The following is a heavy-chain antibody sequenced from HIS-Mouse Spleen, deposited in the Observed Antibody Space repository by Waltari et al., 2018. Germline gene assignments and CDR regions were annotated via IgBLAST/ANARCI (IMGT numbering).Heavy chain of an antibody. CDR2: IKSKTDGGTT. CDR1: GGSISSSSYY. V-gene: IGHV3-15*01. D-gene: IGHD3-9*01. J-gene: IGHJ4*02. Sequence: LQLQESGPGLVKPPETLSLTCTVSGGSISSSSYYWGWIRQPPGKGLEWVGRIKSKTDGGTTDYAAPVKGRFTISRDDSKNTLYLQMNSLKTEDTAVYYCIATTGYWGQGTLVTVSS. CDR3: IATTGY.